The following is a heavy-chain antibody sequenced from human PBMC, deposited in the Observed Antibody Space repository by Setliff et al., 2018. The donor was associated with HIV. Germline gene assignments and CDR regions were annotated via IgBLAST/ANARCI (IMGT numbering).Heavy chain of an antibody. Sequence: GGSMRLACAASGFTFSKFSISWVRQAPGKGLEWVSSITSTSRYIDYADSLRGRFTISRDNARNSIYLHLRALGAEDTAIYYCARDAYGDSYFDYWGQGTLVTVSS. CDR3: ARDAYGDSYFDY. V-gene: IGHV3-21*01. D-gene: IGHD4-17*01. J-gene: IGHJ4*02. CDR2: ITSTSRYI. CDR1: GFTFSKFS.